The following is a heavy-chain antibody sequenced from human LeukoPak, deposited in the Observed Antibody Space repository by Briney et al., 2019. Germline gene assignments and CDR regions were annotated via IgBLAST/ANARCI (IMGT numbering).Heavy chain of an antibody. D-gene: IGHD1-26*01. Sequence: ASVKVSCKASGYTFTGYYMHWVRQAPGQGLEWMGWINPNSGGTNYAQKSQGRVTMTRDTSISTAYMELSRLRSDDTAVYYCARTASGSYYIQYYFDYWGQGTLVTVSS. CDR1: GYTFTGYY. CDR2: INPNSGGT. J-gene: IGHJ4*02. CDR3: ARTASGSYYIQYYFDY. V-gene: IGHV1-2*02.